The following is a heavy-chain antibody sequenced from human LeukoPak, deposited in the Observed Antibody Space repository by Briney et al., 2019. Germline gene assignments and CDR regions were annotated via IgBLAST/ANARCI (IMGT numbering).Heavy chain of an antibody. J-gene: IGHJ3*02. CDR1: GYTFTSYG. V-gene: IGHV1-18*01. CDR2: INAYNGNT. D-gene: IGHD6-13*01. Sequence: ASVKVSCKASGYTFTSYGISWVRQAPGQGLEWMGWINAYNGNTNYAQKLQGRVTMTTDTSTSTAYMELRSLRSDDTAVYYCARDRGYSSSWYPYDSSGQGAFDIWGQGTMVTVSS. CDR3: ARDRGYSSSWYPYDSSGQGAFDI.